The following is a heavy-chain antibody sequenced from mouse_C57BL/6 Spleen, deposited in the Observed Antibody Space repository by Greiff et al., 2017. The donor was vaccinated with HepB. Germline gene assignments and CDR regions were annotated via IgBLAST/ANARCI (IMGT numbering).Heavy chain of an antibody. Sequence: QVQLQQSGAELVKPGASVKISCKASGYAFSSYWMNWVKQRPGKGLEWIGQIYPGDGDTNYNGKFKGKATLTADKSSSTAYMQLSSLTSEDSAVYFCARHNYGSLALFDYWGQGTTLTVSS. CDR1: GYAFSSYW. CDR3: ARHNYGSLALFDY. D-gene: IGHD1-1*01. V-gene: IGHV1-80*01. CDR2: IYPGDGDT. J-gene: IGHJ2*01.